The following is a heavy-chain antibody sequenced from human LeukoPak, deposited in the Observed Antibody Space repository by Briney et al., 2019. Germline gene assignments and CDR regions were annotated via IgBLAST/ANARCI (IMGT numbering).Heavy chain of an antibody. CDR1: GYTFTSYY. CDR3: VSCSSTSCYESLFDY. J-gene: IGHJ4*02. D-gene: IGHD2-2*01. CDR2: IIPIFGTA. Sequence: SVKVSCKASGYTFTSYYMHWVRQAPGQGLEWMGGIIPIFGTANYAQKFQGRVTITADESTSTAYMELSSLRSEDTAVYYCVSCSSTSCYESLFDYWGQGTLVTVSS. V-gene: IGHV1-69*13.